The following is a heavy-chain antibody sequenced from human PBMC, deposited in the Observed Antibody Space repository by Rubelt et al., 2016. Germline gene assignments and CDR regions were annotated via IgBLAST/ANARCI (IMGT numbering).Heavy chain of an antibody. V-gene: IGHV1-18*01. D-gene: IGHD6-19*01. CDR2: ISAYNGNT. J-gene: IGHJ3*02. CDR3: ARDRTWLVPGLDAFDI. Sequence: QVQLVQSGAEVKKPGSSVKVSCKASGGTFSSYAISWVRQAPGQGLEWMGWISAYNGNTNYAQKLQGRVTKTTDTSTSTAYMELRSLRSDDTAVYYCARDRTWLVPGLDAFDIWGQGTMVTVSS. CDR1: GGTFSSYA.